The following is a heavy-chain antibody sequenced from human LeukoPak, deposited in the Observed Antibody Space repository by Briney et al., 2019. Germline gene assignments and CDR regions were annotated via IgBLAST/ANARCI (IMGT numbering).Heavy chain of an antibody. CDR1: GYTFTRYY. CDR3: ARYNDYVDY. CDR2: INPSGGSA. Sequence: ASVTVSCTASGYTFTRYYMYWVRQAPGQGLEWMGIINPSGGSATYAQKFQGRVTMTRDTSTNTVYMELSSLRSEDTAVYYCARYNDYVDYWGQGTLVTVSS. V-gene: IGHV1-46*01. D-gene: IGHD3-16*01. J-gene: IGHJ4*02.